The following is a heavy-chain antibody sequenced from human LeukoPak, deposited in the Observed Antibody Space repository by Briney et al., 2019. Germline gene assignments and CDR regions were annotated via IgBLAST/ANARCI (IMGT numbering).Heavy chain of an antibody. CDR3: ACFDWYSTPAYMDV. CDR2: IYYSGST. V-gene: IGHV4-59*01. Sequence: PSETLSLTCSVSGGSISSYYWSWIRQPPGKGLEWIGYIYYSGSTNYNPSLKSRVTISVDTSKNQFSLKLSSVTAADTPVYYCACFDWYSTPAYMDVWGKGTTVTVSS. CDR1: GGSISSYY. J-gene: IGHJ6*03. D-gene: IGHD3-9*01.